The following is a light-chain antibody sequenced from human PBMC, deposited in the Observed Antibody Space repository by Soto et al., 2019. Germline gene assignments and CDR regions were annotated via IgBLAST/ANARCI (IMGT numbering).Light chain of an antibody. Sequence: QSVLTQPPSASGTPGQRVPISCSGSSSNIGSNTVNWYQQLPGTAPKLLIYSNNQRPSGVPDRFSGSKSGTSASLAISGLQSEDDADYYCAAWDDSLNGVVFGGGTKLTVL. V-gene: IGLV1-44*01. CDR3: AAWDDSLNGVV. CDR2: SNN. CDR1: SSNIGSNT. J-gene: IGLJ2*01.